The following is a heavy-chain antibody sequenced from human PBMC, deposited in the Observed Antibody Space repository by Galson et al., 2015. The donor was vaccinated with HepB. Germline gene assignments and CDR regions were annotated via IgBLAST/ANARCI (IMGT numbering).Heavy chain of an antibody. D-gene: IGHD3-9*01. V-gene: IGHV3-74*01. J-gene: IGHJ3*02. Sequence: SLRLSCAASGFTLSSYWIHWVRQSPGKGLVWVSRINSDGSNTIYADSVKGRFTISRDNAKDTLYLQMNSLRAEDTAVYYCTRVGLTGYNAFDIWGQGTMVTVSS. CDR1: GFTLSSYW. CDR2: INSDGSNT. CDR3: TRVGLTGYNAFDI.